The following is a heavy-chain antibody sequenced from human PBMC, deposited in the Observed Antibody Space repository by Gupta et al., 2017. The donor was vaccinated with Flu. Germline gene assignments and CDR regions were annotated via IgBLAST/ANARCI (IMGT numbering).Heavy chain of an antibody. V-gene: IGHV2-26*01. CDR1: GFSLSNARMG. Sequence: QVTLKESGPVLVKPTETLTLTCTVSGFSLSNARMGVSWIRQPPGKALEWLAHIFSNDEKSYSTSLKNRLTISKDTSKSQVVLTMTNMDPVDTATYYCARISGYYYDSSGYYYEDYWGQGTLVTVSS. D-gene: IGHD3-22*01. J-gene: IGHJ4*02. CDR3: ARISGYYYDSSGYYYEDY. CDR2: IFSNDEK.